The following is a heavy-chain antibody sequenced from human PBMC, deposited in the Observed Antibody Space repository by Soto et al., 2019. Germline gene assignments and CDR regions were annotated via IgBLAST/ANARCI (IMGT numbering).Heavy chain of an antibody. J-gene: IGHJ4*02. CDR1: GFTFSSYG. D-gene: IGHD1-1*01. Sequence: GGSLRLSCAASGFTFSSYGMHWVRQAPGKGLEWEAVIWYDGSNKYYADSVKGRFTISRDNSKNTLYLQMNSLRAEDTAVYYCARVSRFLAPQGTKNGEWSPVDYWSQGTLVTVSS. CDR3: ARVSRFLAPQGTKNGEWSPVDY. CDR2: IWYDGSNK. V-gene: IGHV3-33*01.